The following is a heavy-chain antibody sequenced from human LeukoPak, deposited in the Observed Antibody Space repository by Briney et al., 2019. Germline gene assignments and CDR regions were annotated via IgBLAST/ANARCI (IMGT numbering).Heavy chain of an antibody. Sequence: GESLKISCAASGFTFSSSAMSWVRQAPGKGLGWVSTIDDSAETTHYADSVKGRFTISRDNSKNTLYLQLTSLRVEDTAIYYCAKVATWTYFDFWGQGTLVTVSS. D-gene: IGHD3/OR15-3a*01. V-gene: IGHV3-23*01. CDR2: IDDSAETT. CDR3: AKVATWTYFDF. J-gene: IGHJ4*02. CDR1: GFTFSSSA.